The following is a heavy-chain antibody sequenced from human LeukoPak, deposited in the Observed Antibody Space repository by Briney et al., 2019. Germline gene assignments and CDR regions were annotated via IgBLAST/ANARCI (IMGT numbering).Heavy chain of an antibody. D-gene: IGHD3-9*01. CDR2: MNPNSGNT. CDR3: ARGRRLRYFDWSTGAFDI. CDR1: GYTFTSYY. V-gene: IGHV1-8*02. Sequence: GASVKVSCKASGYTFTSYYMHWVRQATGQGLEWMGWMNPNSGNTGYAQKFQGRVTMTRNTSISTAYMELSSLRSEDTAVYYCARGRRLRYFDWSTGAFDIWGQGTMVTVSS. J-gene: IGHJ3*02.